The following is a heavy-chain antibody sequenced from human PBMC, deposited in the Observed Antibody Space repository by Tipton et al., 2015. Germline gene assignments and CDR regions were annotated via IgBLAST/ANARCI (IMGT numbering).Heavy chain of an antibody. Sequence: QSGAEVKKPGASVKVSCKASGCSFTSYYMHWVRQAPGQGLEWMGTIDPSGGSMNYAQKFQGRVTMTRDTSTSTAYMELRSLRSDDTAVYYCARDNWQWLASGGWFDPWGQGTLVTVSS. D-gene: IGHD6-19*01. CDR3: ARDNWQWLASGGWFDP. CDR2: IDPSGGSM. V-gene: IGHV1-46*01. J-gene: IGHJ5*02. CDR1: GCSFTSYY.